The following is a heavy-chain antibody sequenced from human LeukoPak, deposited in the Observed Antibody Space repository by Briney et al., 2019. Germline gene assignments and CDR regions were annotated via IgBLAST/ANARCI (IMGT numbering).Heavy chain of an antibody. J-gene: IGHJ4*02. CDR2: IYPGDSDT. V-gene: IGHV5-51*01. Sequence: GESLKISCEGSGYSFISYWIGWVRQMPGKGLEWMGIIYPGDSDTRYSPSFQGQVTISADKSISTAYLQWSSLKASDTAMYYCARQGSGYYDILSHWGQGTLVTVSS. D-gene: IGHD3-9*01. CDR1: GYSFISYW. CDR3: ARQGSGYYDILSH.